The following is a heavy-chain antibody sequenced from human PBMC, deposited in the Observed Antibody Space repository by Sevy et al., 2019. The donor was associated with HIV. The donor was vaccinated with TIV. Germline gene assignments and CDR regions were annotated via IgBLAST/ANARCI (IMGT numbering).Heavy chain of an antibody. CDR2: IWFDGSNT. D-gene: IGHD4-17*01. J-gene: IGHJ4*02. CDR3: ARDLEFYDSGDYGPAFMPDY. CDR1: GFTFSSYG. V-gene: IGHV3-33*01. Sequence: GGSLRLSCAASGFTFSSYGMHWVRQGPGMGLEWVAVIWFDGSNTYYADSVKGRFTISRDIAKNTLHLQMNSLRAEDTAVYYCARDLEFYDSGDYGPAFMPDYWGQRTLVTVSS.